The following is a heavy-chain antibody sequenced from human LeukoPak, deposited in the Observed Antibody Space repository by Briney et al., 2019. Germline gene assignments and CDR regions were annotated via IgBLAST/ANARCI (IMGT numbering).Heavy chain of an antibody. Sequence: PSETLSLTCTVTGYPISSGYYWAWIRQPPGKGLEWIGYIYYSGSTNYNPSLKSRVTISVDTSKNQFSLKLTSVTAADTAVYFCARGGYYGSGNDFRFDPWGQGTLVTVSS. CDR3: ARGGYYGSGNDFRFDP. J-gene: IGHJ5*02. D-gene: IGHD3-10*01. V-gene: IGHV4-61*01. CDR2: IYYSGST. CDR1: GYPISSGYY.